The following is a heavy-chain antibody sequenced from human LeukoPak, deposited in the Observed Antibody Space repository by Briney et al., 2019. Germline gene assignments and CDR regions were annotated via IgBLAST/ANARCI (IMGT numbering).Heavy chain of an antibody. Sequence: PSETLSLTCTVSGGSISSGDYYWSWIRQPPGKGLEWIGYIYYSGSTYYNPSLKSRVTISVDTSKNQFSLKLSSVTAADTAVYYCARGVVVSSLIAFDIWAKGQWSPSLQ. V-gene: IGHV4-30-4*01. CDR3: ARGVVVSSLIAFDI. J-gene: IGHJ3*02. CDR2: IYYSGST. CDR1: GGSISSGDYY. D-gene: IGHD2-21*01.